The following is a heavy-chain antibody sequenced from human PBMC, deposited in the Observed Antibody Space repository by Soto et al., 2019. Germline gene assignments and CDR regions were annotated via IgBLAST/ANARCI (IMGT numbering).Heavy chain of an antibody. CDR2: ISGSGGST. Sequence: GGSLRLSCAASGFTFSSYAMSWVRQAPGKGLEWVSAISGSGGSTYYADSVKGRFTISRDNSKNTLYLQMNSLRAEDTAVYYCAKDLEDFGVVICGMDVWGQGTTVTVSS. V-gene: IGHV3-23*01. CDR3: AKDLEDFGVVICGMDV. D-gene: IGHD3-3*01. J-gene: IGHJ6*02. CDR1: GFTFSSYA.